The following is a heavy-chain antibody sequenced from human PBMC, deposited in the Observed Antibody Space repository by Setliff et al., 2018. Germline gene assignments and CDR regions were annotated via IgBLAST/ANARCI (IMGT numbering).Heavy chain of an antibody. J-gene: IGHJ4*02. Sequence: LSLTCTVSGGSISSSSYYWGWIRQPPGKGLEWIGSIYYSGSTYYNPSLKSRVTISVDTSKNQFSLKLSSVTAADTAVYYCARRARWKNFWSGYWEVWGQGTLVTVSS. V-gene: IGHV4-39*07. CDR2: IYYSGST. CDR1: GGSISSSSYY. D-gene: IGHD3-3*01. CDR3: ARRARWKNFWSGYWEV.